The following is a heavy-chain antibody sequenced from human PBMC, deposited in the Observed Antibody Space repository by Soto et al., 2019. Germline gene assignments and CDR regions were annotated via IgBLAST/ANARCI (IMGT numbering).Heavy chain of an antibody. Sequence: SETLSLTCTVSGGSISSYYWSWIRQPPGKGLEWIGYIYYSGSTNYNPSLKSRVTISVDTSKNQFSLKLSSVTAADTAVYYCASFKPKLGWFDTWGQGTLVTASS. D-gene: IGHD6-13*01. CDR3: ASFKPKLGWFDT. V-gene: IGHV4-59*01. J-gene: IGHJ5*02. CDR1: GGSISSYY. CDR2: IYYSGST.